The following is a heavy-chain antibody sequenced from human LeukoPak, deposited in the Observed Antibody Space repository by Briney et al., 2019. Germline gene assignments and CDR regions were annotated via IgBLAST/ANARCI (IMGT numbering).Heavy chain of an antibody. J-gene: IGHJ4*02. Sequence: GSLRLSCAASAFTFSSYAMSWVRQAPGKGLEWVSSISGSGGSSYYADSVKGRFTISRDNSKNTLYLQMNSLRAEDTALYYCAKSPAYYYDSSGYFHYWGQGTLVTVSS. D-gene: IGHD3-22*01. V-gene: IGHV3-23*01. CDR2: ISGSGGSS. CDR1: AFTFSSYA. CDR3: AKSPAYYYDSSGYFHY.